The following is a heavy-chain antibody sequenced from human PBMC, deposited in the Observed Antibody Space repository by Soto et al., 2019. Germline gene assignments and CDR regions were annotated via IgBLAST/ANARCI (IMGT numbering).Heavy chain of an antibody. V-gene: IGHV1-46*01. CDR3: ARDYAPVAGTHYYGMDV. J-gene: IGHJ6*02. CDR1: GYTFTSYY. D-gene: IGHD6-19*01. Sequence: ASVKVSCKASGYTFTSYYMHCVRQAPGQGLEWMGIINPSGGSTSYAQKFQGRVTMTRDTSTSTVYMELSSLRSEDTAVYYCARDYAPVAGTHYYGMDVWGQGTTVTVSS. CDR2: INPSGGST.